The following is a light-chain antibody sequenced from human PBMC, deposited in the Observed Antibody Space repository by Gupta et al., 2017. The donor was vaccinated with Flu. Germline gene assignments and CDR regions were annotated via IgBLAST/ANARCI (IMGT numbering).Light chain of an antibody. CDR1: QSVSSN. J-gene: IGKJ4*01. V-gene: IGKV3-15*01. CDR3: QQYNIWPLT. Sequence: IVMTQSPAPLSVSPGERATLSCRASQSVSSNLAWYQQKPGQAPRLIIYSASTRATGIPARFSGSGSGTEFTLTISSLQSEDFAVYYCQQYNIWPLTFGGGTKVEIK. CDR2: SAS.